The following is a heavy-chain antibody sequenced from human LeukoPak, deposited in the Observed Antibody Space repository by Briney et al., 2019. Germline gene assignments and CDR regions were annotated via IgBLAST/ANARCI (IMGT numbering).Heavy chain of an antibody. Sequence: SVKVSCKASGGTFSSYAISWVRQAPGQGLEWMGGIIPIFGTANYAQKFQGRVTITTDESTSTAYMELSSLRSEDTAVYYCARMYYDFWSGNTMNWFDPWGQGTLVAVSS. CDR1: GGTFSSYA. V-gene: IGHV1-69*05. CDR3: ARMYYDFWSGNTMNWFDP. J-gene: IGHJ5*02. D-gene: IGHD3-3*01. CDR2: IIPIFGTA.